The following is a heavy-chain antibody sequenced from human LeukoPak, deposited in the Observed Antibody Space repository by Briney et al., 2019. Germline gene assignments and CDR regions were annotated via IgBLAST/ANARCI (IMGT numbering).Heavy chain of an antibody. Sequence: GASVKVSCKASGYTFTSYDINWVRQATGQGLEWMGWMNPNSGNTGYAQKFQGRVTMTRNTSISTAYMELSSLRSEDTAVYHCARGRSPRFATMIVVVTKGYYFDYWGQGTLVTVSS. D-gene: IGHD3-22*01. CDR1: GYTFTSYD. CDR2: MNPNSGNT. V-gene: IGHV1-8*01. CDR3: ARGRSPRFATMIVVVTKGYYFDY. J-gene: IGHJ4*02.